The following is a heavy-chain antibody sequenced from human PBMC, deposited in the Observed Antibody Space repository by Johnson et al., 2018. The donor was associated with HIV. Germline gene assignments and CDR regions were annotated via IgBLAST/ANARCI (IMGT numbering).Heavy chain of an antibody. CDR1: PSVFRASH. D-gene: IGHD1-20*01. CDR2: ISSGACSI. J-gene: IGHJ3*02. Sequence: VQLVESAGAFVKPEESLPLSSASSPSVFRASHMTWIRPAPERGLEWVSYISSGACSIFYADSVTGRFTISRDNAKKSLFLQLNRLRAGDTGVYYCARGGTYNWSPDRIGRAFDIWGQGTTVTVSS. CDR3: ARGGTYNWSPDRIGRAFDI. V-gene: IGHV3-11*04.